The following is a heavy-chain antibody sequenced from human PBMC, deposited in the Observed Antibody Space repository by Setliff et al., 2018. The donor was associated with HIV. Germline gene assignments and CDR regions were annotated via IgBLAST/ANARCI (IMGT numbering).Heavy chain of an antibody. CDR3: ARDVLDLVISVYGF. CDR1: GGSFSDNY. D-gene: IGHD3-22*01. Sequence: PSETLSLTCAVYGGSFSDNYWSWIRQSPGKGLEWIGEINHSGRTNYNPSLRSRVTISVDTSKNQFSLELSSVTAADTAVYYCARDVLDLVISVYGFWGQGIPVTVSS. V-gene: IGHV4-34*01. J-gene: IGHJ4*02. CDR2: INHSGRT.